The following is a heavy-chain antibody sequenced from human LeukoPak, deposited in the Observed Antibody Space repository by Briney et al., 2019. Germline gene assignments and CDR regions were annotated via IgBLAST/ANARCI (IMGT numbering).Heavy chain of an antibody. CDR1: GYTFTGYY. D-gene: IGHD1-20*01. V-gene: IGHV1-2*02. CDR3: ARMGITGTPFDY. Sequence: ASVKVSCKSSGYTFTGYYMHWVRQAPGQGLEWMGWINPNSGGKNYAQKFQGRVTMTRDTSTSTAYMELSRLRSDDTAVYYCARMGITGTPFDYWGQGTLVTVSS. J-gene: IGHJ4*02. CDR2: INPNSGGK.